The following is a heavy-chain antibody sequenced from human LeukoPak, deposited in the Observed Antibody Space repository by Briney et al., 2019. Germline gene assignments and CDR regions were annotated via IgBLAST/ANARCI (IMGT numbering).Heavy chain of an antibody. CDR3: ARTLEYFYGSGRNSKCFDP. D-gene: IGHD3-10*01. J-gene: IGHJ5*02. V-gene: IGHV4-59*08. CDR1: IDSITSSS. CDR2: INYIGTT. Sequence: SETLSLTCTVSIDSITSSSWSWIRQPPGKGLEWIGYINYIGTTNYNPSLKSRVTISPDTSKNQFYLNVTSVTAADTAVYYCARTLEYFYGSGRNSKCFDPWGQGTLVTVSS.